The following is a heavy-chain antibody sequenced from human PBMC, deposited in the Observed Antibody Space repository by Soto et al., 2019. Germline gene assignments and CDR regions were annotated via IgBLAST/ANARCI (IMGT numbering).Heavy chain of an antibody. J-gene: IGHJ5*02. CDR3: ARALPVAKGGFDP. V-gene: IGHV3-53*01. CDR1: GFTVSNTY. Sequence: GSLRLSCAASGFTVSNTYMTWVRQPPGKGLECVSVIYTAGGTNYADSGKGRFIISRDNSKNTLYLQMNSLRAEDTAVYYCARALPVAKGGFDPWGQGTLVTVPQ. D-gene: IGHD2-2*01. CDR2: IYTAGGT.